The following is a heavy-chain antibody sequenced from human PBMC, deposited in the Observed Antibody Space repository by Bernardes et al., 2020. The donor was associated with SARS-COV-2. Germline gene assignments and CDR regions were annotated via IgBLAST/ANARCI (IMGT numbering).Heavy chain of an antibody. CDR2: IYSSGRT. D-gene: IGHD6-19*01. CDR3: ARSSDWYKSIDY. V-gene: IGHV3-53*01. CDR1: GFTVTNSVTNNY. Sequence: GGSLRLSCATSGFTVTNSVTNNYMSWVRQAPGKGLEWVSVIYSSGRTYYADSVRGRFTISRDNSKNTLYIQLNSLRVEDTAVYYCARSSDWYKSIDYWGQGTLVTVSS. J-gene: IGHJ4*02.